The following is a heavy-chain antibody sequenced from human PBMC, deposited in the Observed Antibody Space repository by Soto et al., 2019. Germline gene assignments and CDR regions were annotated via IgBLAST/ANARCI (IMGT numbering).Heavy chain of an antibody. V-gene: IGHV3-30*18. CDR3: AKDVGSFSNYYGMDV. D-gene: IGHD3-10*01. CDR2: LSYDGNHK. Sequence: GGSLRPSCAASGFTFSTYGMHWFRQAPCKGLEWVAVLSYDGNHKYCADSVKGRFTISRDNSKNTLYLQMNSLRAEDTAVYYCAKDVGSFSNYYGMDVWGQGTTVTV. J-gene: IGHJ6*02. CDR1: GFTFSTYG.